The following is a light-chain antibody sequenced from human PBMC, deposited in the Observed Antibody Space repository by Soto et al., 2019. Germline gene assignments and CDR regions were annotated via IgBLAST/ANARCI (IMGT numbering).Light chain of an antibody. V-gene: IGKV1-5*03. CDR1: QSISVW. J-gene: IGKJ1*01. CDR3: QQYNSYSPT. Sequence: IQMTQSTSTLSASLGDRVTITCRASQSISVWLAWYQQKAGKAPNLLIYKASRLESGVPSRFSGSGSETEFTLTISGLQPGDSATYYCQQYNSYSPTFGQGTKVDI. CDR2: KAS.